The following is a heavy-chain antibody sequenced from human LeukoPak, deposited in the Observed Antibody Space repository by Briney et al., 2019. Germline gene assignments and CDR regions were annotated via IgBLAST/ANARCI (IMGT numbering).Heavy chain of an antibody. CDR3: AKGRVQMATITPFDF. V-gene: IGHV3-30*02. CDR1: GFTFSNYG. CDR2: IRYDANNK. D-gene: IGHD5-24*01. J-gene: IGHJ4*02. Sequence: PGGSLRLSCATSGFTFSNYGMHWVRQAPGEGLEWVSFIRYDANNKYYADSVKGRFTISRDNSKNTLYLQMNSLRAEDTAFYYCAKGRVQMATITPFDFWGQGTLVTVSS.